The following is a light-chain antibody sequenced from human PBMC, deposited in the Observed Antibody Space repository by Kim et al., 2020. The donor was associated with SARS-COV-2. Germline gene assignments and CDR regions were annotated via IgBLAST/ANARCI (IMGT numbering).Light chain of an antibody. CDR2: GKN. V-gene: IGLV3-19*01. Sequence: SSELTQDPAVSVALGQTVRITCQGDSLRSYYVSWYQQKPGQAPVLVIYGKNNRPSGIPDRFSGSSSGNKASLTITGAQAEDEADYYCNSRDSSGNLLVFGGGTKLTVL. CDR1: SLRSYY. CDR3: NSRDSSGNLLV. J-gene: IGLJ2*01.